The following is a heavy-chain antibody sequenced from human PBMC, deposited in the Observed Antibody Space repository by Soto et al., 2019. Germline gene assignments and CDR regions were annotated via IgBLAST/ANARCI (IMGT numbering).Heavy chain of an antibody. CDR3: ARRRYCSSTSCYGNYYMAV. Sequence: SETLSLTCTVAGGSISSSSYYWGWIRQPPGKGLEWIGYIYYSGSTNYNPSLKSRHTISVDTSKNQFSLKLSSVTAADTAVYYCARRRYCSSTSCYGNYYMAVWGKGTTVTVSS. CDR2: IYYSGST. J-gene: IGHJ6*03. D-gene: IGHD2-2*01. CDR1: GGSISSSSYY. V-gene: IGHV4-61*05.